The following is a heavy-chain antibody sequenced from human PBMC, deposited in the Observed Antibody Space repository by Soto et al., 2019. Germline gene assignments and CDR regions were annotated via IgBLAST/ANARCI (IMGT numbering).Heavy chain of an antibody. V-gene: IGHV3-30-3*01. CDR3: AIDGPGGSESYQRPVYSSMDV. Sequence: QVHLVESGGGVVQPGGSLRLSCAASGFTFRSYPMHWVRQAPGKGLEWVAVISYDGSNKYYADSVRGRFTISRDNSKNTLSLQINSLRAADTAVYYCAIDGPGGSESYQRPVYSSMDVWGQGTTVTVSS. J-gene: IGHJ6*02. CDR1: GFTFRSYP. CDR2: ISYDGSNK. D-gene: IGHD3-10*01.